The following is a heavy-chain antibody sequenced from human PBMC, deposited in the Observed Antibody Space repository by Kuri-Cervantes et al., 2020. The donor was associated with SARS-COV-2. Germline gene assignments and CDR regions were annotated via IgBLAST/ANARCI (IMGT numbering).Heavy chain of an antibody. J-gene: IGHJ6*02. CDR3: ARFIVATIAPGEYYYYGMDV. D-gene: IGHD5-12*01. CDR1: GGSISSSNW. V-gene: IGHV4-4*02. CDR2: INHSGST. Sequence: SCTVSGGSISSSNWWSWIRQPPGKGLEWIGEINHSGSTNYNPSLKSRVTISVDTSKNQFSLKLSSVTAADTAVYYCARFIVATIAPGEYYYYGMDVWGQGTTVTVSS.